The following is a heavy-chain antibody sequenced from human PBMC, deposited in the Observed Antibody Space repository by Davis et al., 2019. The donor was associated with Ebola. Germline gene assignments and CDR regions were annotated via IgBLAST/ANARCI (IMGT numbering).Heavy chain of an antibody. CDR1: GGSFSGYY. Sequence: GSLRLSCAVYGGSFSGYYWSWIRQPPGKGLEWIGYIYYSGSTNYNPSLKSRVTISVDTSKNQFSLKLSSVTAADTAVYYCARVQWLGFDYWGQGTLVTVSS. D-gene: IGHD6-19*01. CDR2: IYYSGST. J-gene: IGHJ4*02. CDR3: ARVQWLGFDY. V-gene: IGHV4-59*01.